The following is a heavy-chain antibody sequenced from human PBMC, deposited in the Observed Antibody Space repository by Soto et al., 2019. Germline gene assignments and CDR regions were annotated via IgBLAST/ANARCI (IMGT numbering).Heavy chain of an antibody. CDR3: ARDLSRPGFLHYYSFSGMDL. J-gene: IGHJ6*02. D-gene: IGHD6-13*01. V-gene: IGHV4-30-4*01. Sequence: TLSVTCTVSGGSISSGDYYWSWIRQPPGKGLAWIGYIYYSGSTYYNPSLKSRVTISVDTSKNQFSLKLSSVTAADTAVYYCARDLSRPGFLHYYSFSGMDLRGQGLSVSLS. CDR1: GGSISSGDYY. CDR2: IYYSGST.